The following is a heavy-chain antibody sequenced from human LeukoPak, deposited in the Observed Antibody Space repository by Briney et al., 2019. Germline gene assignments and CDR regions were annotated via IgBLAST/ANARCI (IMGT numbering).Heavy chain of an antibody. CDR3: AKPSLVYDTSGNFYFDF. CDR1: GFTFSSYG. CDR2: IRYDGVKE. V-gene: IGHV3-30*02. D-gene: IGHD3-22*01. Sequence: GGSLRLSCAASGFTFSSYGMHWVRQAPGKGLEGVAYIRYDGVKEYYADSVKGRFTISRDNSKNMLYLEMNSLRAEDTAVYYCAKPSLVYDTSGNFYFDFWGQGTLLTVSS. J-gene: IGHJ4*02.